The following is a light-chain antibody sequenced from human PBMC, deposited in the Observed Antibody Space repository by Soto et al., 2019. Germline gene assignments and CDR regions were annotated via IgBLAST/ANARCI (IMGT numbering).Light chain of an antibody. Sequence: DIQMTQTPSSLSASVGDTVTITCRASQGIIDYLAWYQQRPGKVPKLQIYAASTLQTGVPSRFSGSGAGTDFTLTISSLQPEDVATYYCQKHDTAPQTFGQGTRVEI. J-gene: IGKJ1*01. CDR1: QGIIDY. CDR2: AAS. V-gene: IGKV1-27*01. CDR3: QKHDTAPQT.